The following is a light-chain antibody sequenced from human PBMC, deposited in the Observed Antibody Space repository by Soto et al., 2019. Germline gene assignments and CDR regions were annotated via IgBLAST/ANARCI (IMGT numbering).Light chain of an antibody. CDR2: AAF. V-gene: IGKV1-17*01. J-gene: IGKJ2*02. CDR3: LQHNTYPCT. CDR1: QGIRND. Sequence: DIQMTQSPSFLSASVGDRVTITCRASQGIRNDLAWYQQKPGKAPYCLIYAAFSLQSGVPSRFSGSGSGTDFTLTISGVQPEDFATYYCLQHNTYPCTFGQGTKLEIK.